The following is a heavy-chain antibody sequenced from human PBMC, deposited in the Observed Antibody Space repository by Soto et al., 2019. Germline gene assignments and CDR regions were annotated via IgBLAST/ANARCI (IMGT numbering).Heavy chain of an antibody. CDR2: INRDGRKK. J-gene: IGHJ3*02. CDR1: GSTLSAYW. CDR3: ARDVSPGSSSLYLDAFDI. V-gene: IGHV3-7*05. D-gene: IGHD6-13*01. Sequence: EVQLEESGGDLVQPGGSLRLSCAASGSTLSAYWMTWVRQAPGKGLEWVANINRDGRKKSYLDSVRGRFTISGDNVGNSLYLQMDSLRADDTALYYCARDVSPGSSSLYLDAFDIWGQGTMVTVSS.